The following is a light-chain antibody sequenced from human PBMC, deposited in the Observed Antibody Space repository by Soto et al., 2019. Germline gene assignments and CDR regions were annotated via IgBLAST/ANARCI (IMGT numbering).Light chain of an antibody. J-gene: IGLJ3*02. CDR3: QSFDHSLRVV. CDR2: GNS. Sequence: QSVLTQPPSVSGAPGQRVTISCTGSSSNIGAGFDVHWYQQVPGTAPKLLISGNSNRPSGVPDRFSGSKSGTSASLAITGLQAEDEADYYCQSFDHSLRVVFGGGTKVTVL. V-gene: IGLV1-40*01. CDR1: SSNIGAGFD.